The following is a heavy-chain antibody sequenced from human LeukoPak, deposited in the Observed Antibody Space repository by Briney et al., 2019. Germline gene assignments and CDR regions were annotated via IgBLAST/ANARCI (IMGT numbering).Heavy chain of an antibody. CDR1: GGTFSSYA. CDR3: ATRTCSGGSCYSGWFDP. V-gene: IGHV1-69*04. D-gene: IGHD2-15*01. J-gene: IGHJ5*02. CDR2: IISILGIA. Sequence: SSVKVSCKASGGTFSSYAISWVRQAPGQGLEWMGRIISILGIANYAQKFQGRVTITADKSTSTAYTKLSSLRSEDTAVYYCATRTCSGGSCYSGWFDPWGQGTLVTVSS.